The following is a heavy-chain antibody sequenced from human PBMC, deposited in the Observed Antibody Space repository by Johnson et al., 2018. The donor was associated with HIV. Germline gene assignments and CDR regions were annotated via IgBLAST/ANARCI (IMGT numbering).Heavy chain of an antibody. Sequence: VQLVESGGGLVQPGRSLRLSCAASGFTFDDYAMHWVRQVPGKGLEWVSGISWDTETIGYANSVKGRFTISRDNAKNSLYLQMNSLRAEDTAVYYCAREQYGGNSNAGDGFDIWGRGTMVTVSS. CDR1: GFTFDDYA. CDR3: AREQYGGNSNAGDGFDI. CDR2: ISWDTETI. D-gene: IGHD4-23*01. V-gene: IGHV3-9*01. J-gene: IGHJ3*02.